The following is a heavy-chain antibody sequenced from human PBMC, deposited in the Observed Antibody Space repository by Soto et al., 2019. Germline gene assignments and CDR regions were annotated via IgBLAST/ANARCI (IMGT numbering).Heavy chain of an antibody. CDR2: ISAYNGNT. CDR3: ARIPYVFWSGEGGYYYYYMDV. D-gene: IGHD3-3*01. V-gene: IGHV1-18*01. CDR1: GYTNTRYR. J-gene: IGHJ6*03. Sequence: SLKLSCKASGYTNTRYRISWVSKNTRQGLEWMGWISAYNGNTNYAQKLQGRVTMTTDTSTSTAYMELRSLRSDDTAVYYCARIPYVFWSGEGGYYYYYMDVWGKGTTVTVSS.